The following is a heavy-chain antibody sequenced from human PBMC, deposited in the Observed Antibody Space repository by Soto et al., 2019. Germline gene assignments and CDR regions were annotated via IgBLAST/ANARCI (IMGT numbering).Heavy chain of an antibody. J-gene: IGHJ4*02. CDR3: ADHPGGGGY. D-gene: IGHD3-10*01. CDR2: IYSGGYT. V-gene: IGHV3-53*01. Sequence: EVQLVESGGGLIQPGGSLRLSCAVSGFTVSNNYMSWVRQAPGKGLEGVSVIYSGGYTAYGDSVKGRFTISRDNSKNKLYLQMKSPGAEDAGGYYGADHPGGGGYWGQGTLVTVSS. CDR1: GFTVSNNY.